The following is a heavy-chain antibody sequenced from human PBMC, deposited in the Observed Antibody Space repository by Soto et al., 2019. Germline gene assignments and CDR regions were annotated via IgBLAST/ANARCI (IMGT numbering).Heavy chain of an antibody. CDR2: IYSDGTT. Sequence: EVQLVESGGGLVQPGGSLRLSCAISGFIVNNNYMSWVRQAPGKGLEWVSVIYSDGTTHYADSVKGRFTISRENSKNTLHLQMSTLRVEDTAVYYCARERARWYGGFDYWGQGTLVTVSS. V-gene: IGHV3-66*01. CDR3: ARERARWYGGFDY. J-gene: IGHJ4*02. CDR1: GFIVNNNY. D-gene: IGHD3-10*01.